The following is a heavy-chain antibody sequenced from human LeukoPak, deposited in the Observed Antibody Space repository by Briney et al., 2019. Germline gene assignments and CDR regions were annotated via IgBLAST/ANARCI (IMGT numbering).Heavy chain of an antibody. CDR3: GSNAGDCGGGSCYSIDY. V-gene: IGHV1-69*05. CDR1: GGSFSSEA. J-gene: IGHJ4*02. D-gene: IGHD2-15*01. CDR2: IIPIFGTA. Sequence: GASVKVSCKAFGGSFSSEAISWVRQAPGQGLEWMGGIIPIFGTANYAQKLQGRVTITTDESTSTAYMEVRSLRSEDTAVYYCGSNAGDCGGGSCYSIDYWGQGTLVTVSS.